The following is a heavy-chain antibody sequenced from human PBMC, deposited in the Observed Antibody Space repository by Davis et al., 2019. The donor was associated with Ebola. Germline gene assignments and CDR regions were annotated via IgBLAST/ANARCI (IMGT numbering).Heavy chain of an antibody. CDR3: AKVVLPRTSVGLDY. CDR2: IYPGDSDS. J-gene: IGHJ4*02. CDR1: GYSFTSYW. V-gene: IGHV5-51*01. D-gene: IGHD2-2*01. Sequence: GGSLRLSCKGSGYSFTSYWISWVRQMPGKGLEWMGIIYPGDSDSRYSPSFEGQVTISADKSISTAYLQWSSLEASDTAMYYCAKVVLPRTSVGLDYWGQGTLVTVSS.